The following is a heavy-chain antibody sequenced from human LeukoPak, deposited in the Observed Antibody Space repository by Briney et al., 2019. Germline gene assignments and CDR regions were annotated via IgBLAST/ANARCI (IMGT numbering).Heavy chain of an antibody. CDR3: ARDEGYSYGSFDY. V-gene: IGHV3-30*02. CDR2: IRYDGSNK. J-gene: IGHJ4*02. CDR1: GFTFSSYG. D-gene: IGHD5-18*01. Sequence: GGSLRLSCAASGFTFSSYGMHWVRQAPGKGLEWVAFIRYDGSNKYYADSVKGRFTISRDNAKNSLYLQMNSLRAEDTAVYYCARDEGYSYGSFDYWGQGTLVTVSS.